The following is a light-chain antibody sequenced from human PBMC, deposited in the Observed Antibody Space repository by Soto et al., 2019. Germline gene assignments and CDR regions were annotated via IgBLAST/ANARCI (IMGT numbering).Light chain of an antibody. CDR2: GNS. J-gene: IGLJ2*01. Sequence: QSVLTQPPSVSGAPGQRVTISCTGSSSNIGAGYDVHWYQQLPGTAPKLLIYGNSNRPSVVPDRFSGSKSGTSASLASTGLQADDEADYYCQSYDSSLSVVVFVGGTKLTVL. CDR1: SSNIGAGYD. V-gene: IGLV1-40*01. CDR3: QSYDSSLSVVV.